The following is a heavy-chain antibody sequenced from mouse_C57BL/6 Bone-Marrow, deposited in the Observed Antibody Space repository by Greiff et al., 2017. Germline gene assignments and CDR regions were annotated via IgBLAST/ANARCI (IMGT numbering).Heavy chain of an antibody. CDR3: AREFYYGSRYFDV. CDR1: GYSITSGYD. D-gene: IGHD1-1*01. Sequence: EVQLQQSGPGMVKPSQSLSLTCTVTGYSITSGYDWHWIRHFPGNKLEWMGYISYSGSTTYNPSLKSPISITHDTSKNHFFLKLNSVMTEDTATYYCAREFYYGSRYFDVWGTGTTVTVSS. J-gene: IGHJ1*03. V-gene: IGHV3-1*01. CDR2: ISYSGST.